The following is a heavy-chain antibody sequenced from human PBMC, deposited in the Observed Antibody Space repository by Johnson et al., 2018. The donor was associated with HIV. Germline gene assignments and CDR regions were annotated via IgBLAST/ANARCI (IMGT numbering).Heavy chain of an antibody. D-gene: IGHD3-10*01. V-gene: IGHV3-7*05. Sequence: VLLVESGGGLVQPGGSLRLSCTATGFNFSSNWMNWVRQAPGKGLEWVANIKGDGSEKYYVDSVRGRFTISRDNAKNSLYLQMNSLRADDMAVYYCARPIVRGAADIWGQGTMVIVSS. J-gene: IGHJ3*02. CDR3: ARPIVRGAADI. CDR2: IKGDGSEK. CDR1: GFNFSSNW.